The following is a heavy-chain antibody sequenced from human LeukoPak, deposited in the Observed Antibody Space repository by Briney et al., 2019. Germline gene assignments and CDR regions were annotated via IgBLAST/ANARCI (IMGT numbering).Heavy chain of an antibody. CDR1: GGSISSYY. Sequence: SETLSLTCTVSGGSISSYYWSWIRQPPGKGLEWIGYIYYSGSTNYNPSLKSRVTISVDTSKNQFSLKLSSVTAADTAVYYCARPFYCSSTSCYYFDYWGQGTLVTVSS. D-gene: IGHD2-2*01. J-gene: IGHJ4*02. V-gene: IGHV4-59*08. CDR3: ARPFYCSSTSCYYFDY. CDR2: IYYSGST.